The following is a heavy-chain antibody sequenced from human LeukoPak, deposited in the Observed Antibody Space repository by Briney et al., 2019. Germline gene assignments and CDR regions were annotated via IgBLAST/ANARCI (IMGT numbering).Heavy chain of an antibody. CDR1: GFTFDDYA. Sequence: GGSLRLSCAASGFTFDDYAMHWVRQAPGKGLEWVSGISWNSGSIGYADSVKGRFTISRDNAKNSLYLQMDSLRAEDTALYYCAGAPITSPFYFDYWGQGTLVTVSS. J-gene: IGHJ4*02. D-gene: IGHD2-2*01. CDR3: AGAPITSPFYFDY. V-gene: IGHV3-9*01. CDR2: ISWNSGSI.